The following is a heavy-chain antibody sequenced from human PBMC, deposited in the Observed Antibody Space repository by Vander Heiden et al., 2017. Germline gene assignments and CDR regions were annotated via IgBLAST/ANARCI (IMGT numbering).Heavy chain of an antibody. J-gene: IGHJ2*01. V-gene: IGHV1-46*03. CDR2: INPSGGST. Sequence: QVQLVQSGAEVKKPGASVKVSCKASGYTFTSYYMHWVRQAPGQGLEWMGIINPSGGSTSYAQKFQGRVTMTRDTSTSTVYMELSSLRSEDTAVYYCARALDTTMSRVYWYFDLWGRGTLVTVSS. D-gene: IGHD5-18*01. CDR1: GYTFTSYY. CDR3: ARALDTTMSRVYWYFDL.